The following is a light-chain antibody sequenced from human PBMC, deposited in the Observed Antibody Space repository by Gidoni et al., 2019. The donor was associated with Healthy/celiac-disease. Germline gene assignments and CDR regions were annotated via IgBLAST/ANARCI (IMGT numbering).Light chain of an antibody. CDR3: QAWDSSVV. J-gene: IGLJ2*01. V-gene: IGLV3-1*01. CDR1: KLGDKY. Sequence: YELTQPPSVSVSPGQTASITCSGDKLGDKYACWYQQKPGQSPVLVIYQDSKRPSGIPERFSGSNSGNTATLTISGTQAMDEADYYCQAWDSSVVFGGGTKLTVL. CDR2: QDS.